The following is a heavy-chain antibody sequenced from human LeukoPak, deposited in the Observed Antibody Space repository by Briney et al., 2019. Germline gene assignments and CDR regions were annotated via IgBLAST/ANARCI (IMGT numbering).Heavy chain of an antibody. D-gene: IGHD3-16*01. CDR3: ATERAGERPRPLSSYYYMDV. CDR2: IKQDGSEK. J-gene: IGHJ6*03. CDR1: GFTFSSYR. V-gene: IGHV3-7*01. Sequence: GGSLRLSCAASGFTFSSYRVSWVRQAPGKGLEWVANIKQDGSEKHYVDSVKGRFTISRDNAKNSLYLQMNSLRAEDTAVYYCATERAGERPRPLSSYYYMDVWGKGTTVTISS.